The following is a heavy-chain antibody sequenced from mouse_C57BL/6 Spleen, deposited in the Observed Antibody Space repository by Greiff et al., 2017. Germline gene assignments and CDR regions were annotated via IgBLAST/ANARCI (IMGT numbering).Heavy chain of an antibody. Sequence: QVQLQQSGPELVKPGASVKISCKASGYAFSSSWMNWVKQRPGKGLEWIGRIYPGDGDTNYNGKFKGKATLTADKSSSTAYMQLSSLTSEDSAVYFCARTAYSGNYYAMDYWGHGTSVTVSS. CDR1: GYAFSSSW. CDR2: IYPGDGDT. J-gene: IGHJ4*01. V-gene: IGHV1-82*01. D-gene: IGHD2-10*01. CDR3: ARTAYSGNYYAMDY.